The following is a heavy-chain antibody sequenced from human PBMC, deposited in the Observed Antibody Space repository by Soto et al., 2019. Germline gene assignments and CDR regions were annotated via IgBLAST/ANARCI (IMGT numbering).Heavy chain of an antibody. J-gene: IGHJ6*02. CDR3: ARSGRQQLVRGYYYYYGMDV. V-gene: IGHV1-18*01. Sequence: ASVKVSCKASGYTFTSYGISWVRQAPGQGLEWMGWISAYNGNTNYAQKLQGRVTMTTDTSTSTAYMELRSLRSDDTAVYYCARSGRQQLVRGYYYYYGMDVWGQGTTVTVSS. CDR2: ISAYNGNT. D-gene: IGHD6-13*01. CDR1: GYTFTSYG.